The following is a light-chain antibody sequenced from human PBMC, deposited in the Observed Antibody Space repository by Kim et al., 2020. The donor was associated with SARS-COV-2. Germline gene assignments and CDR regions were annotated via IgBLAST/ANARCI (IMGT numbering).Light chain of an antibody. V-gene: IGLV3-19*01. CDR2: GKN. J-gene: IGLJ2*01. CDR3: YSRDSGDHLV. CDR1: SLRKYY. Sequence: VAWGQTVRITCQGDSLRKYYASWYQQKPGQAPILVIYGKNNRPSGIPDRFSGSSSGDTVSLTITGAQAEDEADYYCYSRDSGDHLVFGGGTKVTVL.